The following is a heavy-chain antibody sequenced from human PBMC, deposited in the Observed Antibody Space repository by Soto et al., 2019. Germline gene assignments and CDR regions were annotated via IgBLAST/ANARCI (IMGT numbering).Heavy chain of an antibody. V-gene: IGHV1-18*01. CDR2: ISAQNGNT. D-gene: IGHD1-1*01. Sequence: QVHLVQSGAEVKKPGASVKVSCKGSGYGFTTYGITWVRQAPGQGLEWMAWISAQNGNTDYAQKLQGKVTVTRDTSTSTPYMELRSLRSGDTAVYYCARGRYGDYWGQGALVTVSS. J-gene: IGHJ4*02. CDR1: GYGFTTYG. CDR3: ARGRYGDY.